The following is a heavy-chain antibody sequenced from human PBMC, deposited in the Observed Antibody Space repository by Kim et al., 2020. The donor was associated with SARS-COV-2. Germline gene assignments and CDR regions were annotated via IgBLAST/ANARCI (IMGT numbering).Heavy chain of an antibody. V-gene: IGHV3-30-3*01. CDR2: ISYDGSNK. CDR1: GFTFSNCS. Sequence: GGSLRLSCAASGFTFSNCSMHWVRQAPGKGLEWVAGISYDGSNKNYADSVKGRFTISRDNSKNTLYLQMNSLRAEDTALYYCACDPSSRLRGLTYSYYGMDVWGQGTTVTVSS. CDR3: ACDPSSRLRGLTYSYYGMDV. J-gene: IGHJ6*02. D-gene: IGHD3-10*01.